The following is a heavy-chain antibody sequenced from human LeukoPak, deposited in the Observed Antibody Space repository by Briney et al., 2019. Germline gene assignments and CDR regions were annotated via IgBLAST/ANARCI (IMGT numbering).Heavy chain of an antibody. J-gene: IGHJ4*02. CDR2: TSISGEST. V-gene: IGHV3-23*01. CDR3: AKEEVPNDY. CDR1: GFTFSRSA. Sequence: PGGSLRLSCAVSGFTFSRSAMSWVRQAPGKGLEWVSGTSISGESTYYADSVQGRFTISRDNSKNTLYLRMYDLRVEDTAVFYCAKEEVPNDYWGQGILVTVSS.